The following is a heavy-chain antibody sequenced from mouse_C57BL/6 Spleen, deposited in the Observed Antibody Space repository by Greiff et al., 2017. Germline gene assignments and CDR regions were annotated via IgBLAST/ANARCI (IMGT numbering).Heavy chain of an antibody. D-gene: IGHD1-1*01. CDR2: ISSGGDYI. CDR3: TRDDGSSYGWYFDV. CDR1: GFTFSSYA. Sequence: EVQVVESGAGLVKPGGSLKLSCAASGFTFSSYAMSWVRQTPEKRLEWVAYISSGGDYIYYADTVKGRFTISRDNARNTLYLQMSSLKAEDTAMYYCTRDDGSSYGWYFDVWGTGTTVTVSS. J-gene: IGHJ1*03. V-gene: IGHV5-9-1*02.